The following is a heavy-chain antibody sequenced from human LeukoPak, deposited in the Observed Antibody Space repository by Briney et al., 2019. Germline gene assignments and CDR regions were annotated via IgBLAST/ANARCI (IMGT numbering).Heavy chain of an antibody. Sequence: GGSLRLSCAGSGFTFSSYAMSWVRQAPGKGLEWVSGISGSGGSTYYADSVKGRFTISRDNSKNTLYLQMNSLRAEDTAVYHCAKAPVGYSGYYHHPGGVGFDYWGQGNLVTVSS. J-gene: IGHJ4*02. D-gene: IGHD5-12*01. CDR2: ISGSGGST. CDR1: GFTFSSYA. CDR3: AKAPVGYSGYYHHPGGVGFDY. V-gene: IGHV3-23*01.